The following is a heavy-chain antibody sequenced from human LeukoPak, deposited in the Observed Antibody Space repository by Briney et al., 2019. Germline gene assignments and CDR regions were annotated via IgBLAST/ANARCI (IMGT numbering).Heavy chain of an antibody. D-gene: IGHD6-13*01. CDR3: ARGYSSNYRVDY. Sequence: GGSLRLSCAVSGFTFSNYWMHWVRQAPGKGLVWVSRINNEESTITYADSAKGRFTVSRDNAKNTLYLQMNSLRDEDTAVYYCARGYSSNYRVDYWGQGTLVTVSS. V-gene: IGHV3-74*03. J-gene: IGHJ4*02. CDR2: INNEESTI. CDR1: GFTFSNYW.